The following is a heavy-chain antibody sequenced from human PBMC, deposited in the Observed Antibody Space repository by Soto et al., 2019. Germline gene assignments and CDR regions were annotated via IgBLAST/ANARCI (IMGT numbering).Heavy chain of an antibody. CDR1: GGSISSYY. J-gene: IGHJ5*02. D-gene: IGHD2-2*02. CDR3: ARGYCSSTSCYIWDNWFDP. CDR2: IYYSGRT. Sequence: QVQLQESGPGLVKPSETLSLTCTVSGGSISSYYWSWIRQPPGKGLEWIGYIYYSGRTNYNPSLTSRVTISVDTSKNPCPLKLSYVTAADTAVYYCARGYCSSTSCYIWDNWFDPWGQGTLVTVSS. V-gene: IGHV4-59*01.